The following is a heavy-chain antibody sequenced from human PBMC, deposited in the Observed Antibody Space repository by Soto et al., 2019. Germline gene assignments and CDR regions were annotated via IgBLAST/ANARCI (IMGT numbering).Heavy chain of an antibody. Sequence: QPGGSLRLSCAASGFTFSSYAMHSVRQAPGKGLEWVAVISYDGSNKYYADSVKGRFTISRDNSKNTLYLQMNSLRAEDTAVYYCARAVPMIVVVITVNLDYWGQGTLVTVSS. CDR1: GFTFSSYA. D-gene: IGHD3-22*01. V-gene: IGHV3-30-3*01. CDR3: ARAVPMIVVVITVNLDY. CDR2: ISYDGSNK. J-gene: IGHJ4*02.